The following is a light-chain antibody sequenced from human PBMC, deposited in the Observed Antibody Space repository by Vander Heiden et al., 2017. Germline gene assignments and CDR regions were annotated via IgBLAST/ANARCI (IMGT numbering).Light chain of an antibody. J-gene: IGKJ5*01. Sequence: EIVLTQSPATLSLSPGERATLSCRASQSVSSYLAWYQQKPGQAPRLLIYDASNRATGIPARFSGSGYGTDFTLTISSLEPEDFAVYYCQQHSNWPPITFGQGTRLDIK. CDR2: DAS. CDR3: QQHSNWPPIT. CDR1: QSVSSY. V-gene: IGKV3-11*01.